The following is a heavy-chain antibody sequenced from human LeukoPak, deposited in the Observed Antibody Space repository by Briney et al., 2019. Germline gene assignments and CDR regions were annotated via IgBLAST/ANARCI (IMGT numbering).Heavy chain of an antibody. D-gene: IGHD6-6*01. V-gene: IGHV4-59*01. Sequence: PSETLSLTCTVSGGSISSYYWSWIRQPPGKGLEWIGYIYYSGSINYNPSLKSRVTISVDTSKNQFSLKLSSVTAADTAVYYCARQKYSSSSGYYFDYWGQGTLVTVSS. CDR2: IYYSGSI. J-gene: IGHJ4*02. CDR1: GGSISSYY. CDR3: ARQKYSSSSGYYFDY.